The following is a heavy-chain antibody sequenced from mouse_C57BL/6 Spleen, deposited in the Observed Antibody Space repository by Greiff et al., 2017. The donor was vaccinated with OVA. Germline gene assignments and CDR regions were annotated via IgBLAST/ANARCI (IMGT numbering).Heavy chain of an antibody. V-gene: IGHV5-6*02. D-gene: IGHD3-2*02. J-gene: IGHJ3*01. Sequence: DVKLVESGGDLVKPGGSLKLSCAASGFTFSSYGMSWVRQTPDKRLEWVATISSGGSYPYYPDSVKGRFTISRDNAKNTLYLQMSSLKSEDTAMYYCARDSSGYVAWFAYWGQGTLVTVSA. CDR1: GFTFSSYG. CDR2: ISSGGSYP. CDR3: ARDSSGYVAWFAY.